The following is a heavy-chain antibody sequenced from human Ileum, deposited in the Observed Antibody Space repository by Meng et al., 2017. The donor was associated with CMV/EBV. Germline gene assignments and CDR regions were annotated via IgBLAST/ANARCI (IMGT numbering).Heavy chain of an antibody. CDR3: ERDAAYCDGGGCYSAYYFDY. CDR2: IDGDGSYT. Sequence: GGSLRLSCAVSGFTFSSHWMHWVRQAPGKGLVWVARIDGDGSYTNYADSVKGRFTIVRDNAKSTLFLEMNSLRVEDTAVYYCERDAAYCDGGGCYSAYYFDYWGQGALVTVSS. CDR1: GFTFSSHW. V-gene: IGHV3-74*01. J-gene: IGHJ4*02. D-gene: IGHD2-15*01.